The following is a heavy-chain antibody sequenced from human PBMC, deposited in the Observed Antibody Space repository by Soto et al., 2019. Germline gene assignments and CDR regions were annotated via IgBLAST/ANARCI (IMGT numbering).Heavy chain of an antibody. D-gene: IGHD3-22*01. CDR1: GYTFTSYD. V-gene: IGHV1-8*01. J-gene: IGHJ6*02. Sequence: GASVKVSCKASGYTFTSYDINWVRQATGQGLEWMGWMNPNSGNIGYAQKFQGRVTMTRNTSISTAYMELSSLRSEDTAVYYCAIGGREYYDSSGYHYYGMDVWGQGTTVTVS. CDR2: MNPNSGNI. CDR3: AIGGREYYDSSGYHYYGMDV.